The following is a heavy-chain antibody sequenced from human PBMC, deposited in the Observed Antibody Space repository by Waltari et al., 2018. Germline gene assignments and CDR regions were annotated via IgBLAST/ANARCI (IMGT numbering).Heavy chain of an antibody. V-gene: IGHV3-33*01. J-gene: IGHJ4*02. CDR1: GFACGRFG. CDR2: IWHDGSNE. Sequence: QVQLVESGGGVVQPGRSLRLSCAASGFACGRFGLHWVRQAPGKGLGWVAVIWHDGSNEYYVDSVKGRFTISRDNSKNTLYLQMNSLRAEDSAVYYCASQSTTLFDYWGQGTLVTVSS. D-gene: IGHD2-15*01. CDR3: ASQSTTLFDY.